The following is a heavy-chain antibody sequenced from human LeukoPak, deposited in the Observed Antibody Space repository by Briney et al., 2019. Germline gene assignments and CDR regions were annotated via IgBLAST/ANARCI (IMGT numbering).Heavy chain of an antibody. D-gene: IGHD2-2*01. V-gene: IGHV4-39*01. Sequence: SETLSLTCTVSGGSISSSSYYWGWIRQPPGKGLEWIGSIYYSGSTYYNPSLKSRVTISVDTSKNQFSLKLSSVTAADTAVYYCARLPAPIVVVPAAFWYFDLWGRGTLVTVSS. CDR3: ARLPAPIVVVPAAFWYFDL. CDR2: IYYSGST. CDR1: GGSISSSSYY. J-gene: IGHJ2*01.